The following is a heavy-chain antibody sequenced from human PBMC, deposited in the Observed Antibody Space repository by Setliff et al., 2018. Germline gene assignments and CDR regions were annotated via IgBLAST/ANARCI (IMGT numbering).Heavy chain of an antibody. CDR3: AKVGGSGYLYYYYGMDV. Sequence: PSETLSLTCAVSGGSISSSNWWSWVRQPPGKGLEWIGSIYHNGNSYYNPSLKSRVTISVDTSKNQLSLKLSSVAAADTAVYYCAKVGGSGYLYYYYGMDVWGQGTTVTVSS. V-gene: IGHV4-4*02. D-gene: IGHD3-22*01. CDR1: GGSISSSNW. CDR2: IYHNGNS. J-gene: IGHJ6*02.